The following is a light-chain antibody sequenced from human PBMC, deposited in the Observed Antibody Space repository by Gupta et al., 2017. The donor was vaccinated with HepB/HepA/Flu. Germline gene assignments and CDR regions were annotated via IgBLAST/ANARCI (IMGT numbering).Light chain of an antibody. V-gene: IGKV3-20*01. CDR3: QQYGSSPLT. CDR2: GAS. J-gene: IGKJ4*01. CDR1: QSVSSGY. Sequence: EIVLTQSPGTLSLSPGERATLSCRASQSVSSGYLAWYQQKPGQAPRLLIYGASTTATGIPDRFSGSGSGTDFTLTISRLEPEDFAVYYCQQYGSSPLTFGGGTKVQIK.